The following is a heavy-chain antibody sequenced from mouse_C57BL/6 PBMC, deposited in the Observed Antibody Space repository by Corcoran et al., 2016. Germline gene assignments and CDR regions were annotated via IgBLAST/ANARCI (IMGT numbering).Heavy chain of an antibody. CDR1: GFSLSTSSMG. V-gene: IGHV8-12*01. Sequence: QVTLKASGPGILQSSQTLNLTCSFSGFSLSTSSMGVSWIRQPSGKGLEWLAHLYLDDDKRYNPSLKSRLTISKDTSRNQVFLKITSVDTADTATNYCARRGRWYVDVWGTGTTVTVS. CDR3: ARRGRWYVDV. D-gene: IGHD3-3*01. CDR2: LYLDDDK. J-gene: IGHJ1*03.